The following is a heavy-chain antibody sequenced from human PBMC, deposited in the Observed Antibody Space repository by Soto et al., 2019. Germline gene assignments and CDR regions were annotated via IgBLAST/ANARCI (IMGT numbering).Heavy chain of an antibody. V-gene: IGHV3-23*01. J-gene: IGHJ3*02. CDR3: AKPVLRDYYDSSGYWEGGAFDI. CDR1: GFTFSSYA. Sequence: LRLSCAASGFTFSSYAMSWVRQAPGKGLEWVSAISGSDGSTYYADSVKGRFTISRDNSKNTLYLQMNSLRAEDTAVYYCAKPVLRDYYDSSGYWEGGAFDIWGQGTMVTVSS. D-gene: IGHD3-22*01. CDR2: ISGSDGST.